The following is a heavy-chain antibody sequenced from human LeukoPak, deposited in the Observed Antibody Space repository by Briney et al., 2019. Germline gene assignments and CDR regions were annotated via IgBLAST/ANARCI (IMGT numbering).Heavy chain of an antibody. CDR2: ISSSSSYI. Sequence: GGSLRLSCAASGFTFSSYSMSWVRQAPGKGLEWVSSISSSSSYIYYADSVKGRFTISRDNAKNSLYLQMNSLRAEDTAVYYCARDHGRFSIAAPIGVWGQGTTVTVSS. D-gene: IGHD6-6*01. J-gene: IGHJ6*02. CDR1: GFTFSSYS. V-gene: IGHV3-21*01. CDR3: ARDHGRFSIAAPIGV.